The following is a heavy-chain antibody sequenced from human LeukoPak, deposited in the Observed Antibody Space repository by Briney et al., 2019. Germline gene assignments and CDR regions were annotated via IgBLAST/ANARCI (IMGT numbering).Heavy chain of an antibody. CDR1: GFTFSDYY. CDR2: ISSSGSTI. Sequence: PGGSLRLSCAASGFTFSDYYMSWIRQAPGKGLEWVSYISSSGSTIYYADSVKGRFTISRDNAKNSLYLQMNSLRAEDMALYYCAKGTRGSILTGYNSYYFDYWGQGTLVTVSS. CDR3: AKGTRGSILTGYNSYYFDY. D-gene: IGHD3-9*01. J-gene: IGHJ4*02. V-gene: IGHV3-11*01.